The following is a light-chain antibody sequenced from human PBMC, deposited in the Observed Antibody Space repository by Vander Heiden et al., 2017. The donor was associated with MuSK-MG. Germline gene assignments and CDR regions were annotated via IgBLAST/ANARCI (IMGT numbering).Light chain of an antibody. V-gene: IGKV3-11*01. CDR1: QSVSSY. CDR2: DAS. J-gene: IGKJ3*01. Sequence: EIVLTQSPATLSLSPGERATISCRASQSVSSYLAWYQQKPGQAPRLLIYDASNRATGIPARFSGSGSGTDFTLTISSLEPEDFAVYYCQQRSNWPPVVTFGPGTKVDIK. CDR3: QQRSNWPPVVT.